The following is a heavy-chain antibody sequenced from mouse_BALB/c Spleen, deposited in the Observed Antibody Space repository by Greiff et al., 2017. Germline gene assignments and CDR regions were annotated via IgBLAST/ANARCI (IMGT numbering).Heavy chain of an antibody. CDR3: AIKVHYAMDY. CDR2: ISTYYGDA. D-gene: IGHD1-3*01. CDR1: GYTFTDYA. J-gene: IGHJ4*01. V-gene: IGHV1S137*01. Sequence: QVQLQQSGAELVRPGVSVKISCKGSGYTFTDYAMHWVKQSHAKSLEWIGVISTYYGDASYNQKFKGKATMTVDKSSSTAYMELARLTSEDSAIYYCAIKVHYAMDYWGQGTSVTVSS.